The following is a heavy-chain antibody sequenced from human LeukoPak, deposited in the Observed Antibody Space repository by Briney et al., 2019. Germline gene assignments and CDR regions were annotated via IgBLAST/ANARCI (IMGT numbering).Heavy chain of an antibody. D-gene: IGHD3-16*01. CDR2: IYYSGGT. J-gene: IGHJ4*02. CDR3: ARIEGDNSLDF. V-gene: IGHV4-59*08. CDR1: SGSLRGYY. Sequence: SETLSLTCTLSSGSLRGYYWTWIRQLPGKGLEWIGYIYYSGGTNYNPSLKSRVTISVDTSKDQFSLKVNSVTAADTAVYYCARIEGDNSLDFWGPGTLVTVSS.